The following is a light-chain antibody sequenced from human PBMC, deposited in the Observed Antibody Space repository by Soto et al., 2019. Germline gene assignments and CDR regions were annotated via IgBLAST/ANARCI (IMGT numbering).Light chain of an antibody. J-gene: IGKJ5*01. CDR2: DAS. Sequence: EIVLTQFPATLSLSPGERATLSCRASQSVSTDLAWYQQRPGQAPRLLIYDASNRATGIPARFSGSGSGTDFTLTISSLEPEDFAVYYCQQRSNWPPITFGQGTRLEIK. CDR1: QSVSTD. CDR3: QQRSNWPPIT. V-gene: IGKV3-11*01.